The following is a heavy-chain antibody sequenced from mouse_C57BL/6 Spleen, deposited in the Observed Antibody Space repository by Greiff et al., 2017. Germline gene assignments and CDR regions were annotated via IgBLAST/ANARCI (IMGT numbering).Heavy chain of an antibody. Sequence: DVKLVESGGGLVKPGGSLKLSCAASGFTFSSYAMSWVRQTPEKRLEWVATISDGGSYTYYPDNVKGRFTISRDNAKNNLYLQMSHLKSEDTAMYYCAREGTGEDYWGQGTTLTVSS. D-gene: IGHD4-1*01. J-gene: IGHJ2*01. V-gene: IGHV5-4*01. CDR2: ISDGGSYT. CDR3: AREGTGEDY. CDR1: GFTFSSYA.